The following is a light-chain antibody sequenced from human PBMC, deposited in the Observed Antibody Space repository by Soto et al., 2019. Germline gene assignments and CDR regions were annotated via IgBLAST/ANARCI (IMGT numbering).Light chain of an antibody. V-gene: IGLV1-40*01. CDR2: GNS. CDR1: SSNIGAGYD. CDR3: QSYDSSLSGNWV. Sequence: QSVLTQPPSVSGAPGQRVTISCTGSSSNIGAGYDVHWYQQLPGTAPKLLIYGNSNRPSGVPDRFSGSKSGTSASLAITGLQAEDEADYYCQSYDSSLSGNWVFGGGIQLTVL. J-gene: IGLJ3*02.